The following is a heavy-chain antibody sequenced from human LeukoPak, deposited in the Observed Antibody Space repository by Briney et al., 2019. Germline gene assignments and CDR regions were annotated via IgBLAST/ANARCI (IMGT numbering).Heavy chain of an antibody. J-gene: IGHJ1*01. Sequence: SETLSLTCAVYGGSFSGYYWSWIRQPPGKGLEWIGEINHSGSTNYNPSLKSRVTISVDTSKNQFSLKLSSVTAADTAVYYCAGVFGDFQHWGQGTLVTVSS. CDR1: GGSFSGYY. CDR2: INHSGST. CDR3: AGVFGDFQH. V-gene: IGHV4-34*01. D-gene: IGHD3-16*01.